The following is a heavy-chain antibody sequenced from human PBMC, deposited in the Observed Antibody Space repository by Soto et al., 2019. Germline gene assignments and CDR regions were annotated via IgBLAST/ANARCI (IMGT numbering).Heavy chain of an antibody. Sequence: ASVKVSCKASGYTFTSYGISWVRQAPGQGLEWMGWISAYNGKTNYAQKLQGRVTMTTDTSTSTAYMELRSLRSDDTAVYYCARSLGIAVDSGGWWANYFDSWGQGTLVTVSS. CDR2: ISAYNGKT. D-gene: IGHD6-19*01. CDR3: ARSLGIAVDSGGWWANYFDS. V-gene: IGHV1-18*01. J-gene: IGHJ4*02. CDR1: GYTFTSYG.